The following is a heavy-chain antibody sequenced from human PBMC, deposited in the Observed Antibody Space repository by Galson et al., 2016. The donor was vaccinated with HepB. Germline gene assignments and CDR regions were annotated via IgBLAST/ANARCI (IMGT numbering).Heavy chain of an antibody. CDR2: IIPIFGTA. J-gene: IGHJ6*03. D-gene: IGHD3-10*01. CDR1: GDTFNSYA. Sequence: SVKVSCKASGDTFNSYAIGWVRQAPGQGLEWMGGIIPIFGTANYAQKFRGRVTITADESTSTAYMELSSLRSEDTAMYFCARAALGEEWSHYYYYYMDVWGKGTTVTVSS. V-gene: IGHV1-69*13. CDR3: ARAALGEEWSHYYYYYMDV.